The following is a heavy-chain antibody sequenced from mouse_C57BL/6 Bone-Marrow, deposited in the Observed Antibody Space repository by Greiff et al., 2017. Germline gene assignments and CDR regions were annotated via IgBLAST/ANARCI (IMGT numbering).Heavy chain of an antibody. CDR1: GYTFTSYW. CDR2: IDPSDSYT. CDR3: ARGVYDSDY. V-gene: IGHV1-59*01. Sequence: QVQLQQSGAELVRPGTSVKLSCKASGYTFTSYWMPWVKQRPGQGLEWIGVIDPSDSYTNYTQQFKGKATLTVDTSASTAYMQLSSLTSEDSEGYYCARGVYDSDYWGQGTSVTVSS. D-gene: IGHD2-3*01. J-gene: IGHJ4*01.